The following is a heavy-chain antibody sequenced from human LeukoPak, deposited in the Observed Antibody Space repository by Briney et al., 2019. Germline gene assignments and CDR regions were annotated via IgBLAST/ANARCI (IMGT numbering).Heavy chain of an antibody. Sequence: ASVKVSCKASGYTFTGYYMHWVRQAPGQGLEWMGWINPNSGGTNYAQKFQGRVTMTRDTSISTAYMELSRLRSDDTAVYYCAMIADELLLDAFDIWGQGTMVTVSS. V-gene: IGHV1-2*02. CDR3: AMIADELLLDAFDI. D-gene: IGHD2-15*01. CDR2: INPNSGGT. J-gene: IGHJ3*02. CDR1: GYTFTGYY.